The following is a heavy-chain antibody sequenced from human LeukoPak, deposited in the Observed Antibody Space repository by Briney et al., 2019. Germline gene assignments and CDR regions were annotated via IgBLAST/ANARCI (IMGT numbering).Heavy chain of an antibody. D-gene: IGHD6-19*01. Sequence: GGSLRLSCATSGFTFDKYFIHWVRQAPGKGLDWVSSISGTSTYIDYADSVKGRFTISRDNAKNSLYLQMNSLRVEDTAVFYCASSSGGFWGQGTLVTVSS. CDR2: ISGTSTYI. J-gene: IGHJ4*02. CDR3: ASSSGGF. V-gene: IGHV3-21*01. CDR1: GFTFDKYF.